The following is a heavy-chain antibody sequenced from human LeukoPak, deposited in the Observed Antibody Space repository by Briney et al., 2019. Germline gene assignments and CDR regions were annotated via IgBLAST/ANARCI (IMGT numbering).Heavy chain of an antibody. D-gene: IGHD2-15*01. CDR2: ISSSSSYI. CDR1: GFTFSSYS. CDR3: ARDEDKRLPINYFDP. V-gene: IGHV3-21*01. J-gene: IGHJ5*02. Sequence: GGSLRLSCAASGFTFSSYSMNWVRQAPGKGLEWVSSISSSSSYIYYADSVKGRFTISRDNARNSLDLQMNSLRVEDTAVYYCARDEDKRLPINYFDPWGQGTLVTVSS.